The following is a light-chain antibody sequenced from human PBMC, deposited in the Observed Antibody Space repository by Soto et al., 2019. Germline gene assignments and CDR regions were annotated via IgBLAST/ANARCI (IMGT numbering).Light chain of an antibody. Sequence: EIVLTQSPGTLSLSPGERATLSCGASQSVTSSYLAWYQQKPGQAPRPLIYGASSRATGIPDRFSGSGSGTDFTLTISRLEPEDFAVYYCQQYGSSPPTFGQGTKVEIK. CDR2: GAS. CDR3: QQYGSSPPT. V-gene: IGKV3-20*01. CDR1: QSVTSSY. J-gene: IGKJ1*01.